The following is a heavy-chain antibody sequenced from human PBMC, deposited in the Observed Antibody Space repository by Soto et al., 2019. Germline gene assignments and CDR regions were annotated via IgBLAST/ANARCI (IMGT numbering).Heavy chain of an antibody. V-gene: IGHV1-69*01. CDR3: ARDLAVAGSYYYYYGMDV. J-gene: IGHJ6*02. D-gene: IGHD6-19*01. CDR1: GGTFSSYA. Sequence: QVQLVQSGAEVKKPGSSVKVSCKASGGTFSSYAISWVRQAPGQGLEWMGGIIPIFGTANYAQKFQGRVTIPADESTSTAYMELSSVRSEDTAVYYCARDLAVAGSYYYYYGMDVWGQGTTVTVSS. CDR2: IIPIFGTA.